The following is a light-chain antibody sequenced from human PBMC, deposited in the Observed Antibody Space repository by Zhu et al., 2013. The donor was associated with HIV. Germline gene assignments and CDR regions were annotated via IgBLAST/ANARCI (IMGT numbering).Light chain of an antibody. Sequence: SSELTQDPAVSVALGQTVRITCQGDSLRSYYASWYQQKPGQAPLLVIYDDTDRPSGIPERFSGSNSDNTATLTISGTQTLDEADYYCQAWDTDNAMVFGGGTKLTVL. CDR2: DDT. J-gene: IGLJ3*02. CDR3: QAWDTDNAMV. CDR1: SLRSYY. V-gene: IGLV3-19*01.